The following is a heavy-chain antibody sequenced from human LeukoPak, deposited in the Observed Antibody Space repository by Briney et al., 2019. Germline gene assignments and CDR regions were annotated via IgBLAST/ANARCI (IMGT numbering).Heavy chain of an antibody. CDR1: GFTFSSYA. CDR3: ARDFYHCSSTSC. Sequence: GGSLRLSCAASGFTFSSYAMHWVRQAPGKGLEWVAVISYDGSNKYYADSVKGRFTISRDNAKNSLYLQMNSLRAEDTAVYYCARDFYHCSSTSCWGQGTLVTVSS. J-gene: IGHJ4*02. V-gene: IGHV3-30-3*01. D-gene: IGHD2-2*01. CDR2: ISYDGSNK.